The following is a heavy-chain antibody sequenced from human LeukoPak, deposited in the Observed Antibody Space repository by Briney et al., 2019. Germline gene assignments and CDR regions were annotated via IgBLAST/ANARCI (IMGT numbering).Heavy chain of an antibody. Sequence: SVKVSCKASGGTFSSYAISWVRQAPGQGLEWMGGIIPIFGTANYAQKFQGRVTITTDESTSTAYMELSSLRSEDTAVYYCARGFRSYAKIGSYYYYYMDVWGKWTTATAPS. V-gene: IGHV1-69*05. CDR1: GGTFSSYA. CDR3: ARGFRSYAKIGSYYYYYMDV. D-gene: IGHD3-16*01. CDR2: IIPIFGTA. J-gene: IGHJ6*03.